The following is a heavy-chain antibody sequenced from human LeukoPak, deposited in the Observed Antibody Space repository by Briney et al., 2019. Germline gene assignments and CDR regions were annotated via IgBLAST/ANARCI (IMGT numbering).Heavy chain of an antibody. V-gene: IGHV1-18*01. J-gene: IGHJ3*02. CDR1: GYTFTSYG. CDR2: ISAYNGNT. Sequence: GASVKVSCKASGYTFTSYGISWVRQAPGQGLGWMGWISAYNGNTNYAQKLQGRVTMTTDTSTSTAYMELRSLRSDDTAVYYCATRMVRGVIIPSKNAFDIWGQGTIVTVSS. D-gene: IGHD3-10*01. CDR3: ATRMVRGVIIPSKNAFDI.